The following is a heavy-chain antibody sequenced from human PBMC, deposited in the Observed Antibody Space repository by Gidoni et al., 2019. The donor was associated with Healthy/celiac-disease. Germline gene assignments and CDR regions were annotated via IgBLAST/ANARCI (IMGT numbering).Heavy chain of an antibody. Sequence: QVQLVESGGGVVQPGRSLRLSCAASGFTFSSYGMPWVRQAPGKGLEWVAVISYDGSNKYYADSVKGRFTISRDNSKNTLYLQMNSLRAEDTAVYYCAKDLNQPYTPVHYYYYGMDVWGQGTTVTVSS. V-gene: IGHV3-30*18. J-gene: IGHJ6*02. CDR1: GFTFSSYG. CDR3: AKDLNQPYTPVHYYYYGMDV. CDR2: ISYDGSNK. D-gene: IGHD1-1*01.